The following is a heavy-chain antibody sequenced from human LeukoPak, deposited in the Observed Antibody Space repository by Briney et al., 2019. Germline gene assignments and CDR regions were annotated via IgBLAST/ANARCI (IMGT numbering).Heavy chain of an antibody. CDR2: IYYTGST. CDR1: GGSISSYY. Sequence: PSETLSLTCTVSGGSISSYYWSWIRQPPGKGLEWIGYIYYTGSTSYNPSLKSRVAISMDTSKNQFSLKLSSVTAADSAVYYCTRSDYSGSGTYTEFDAFDIWGQGQWSPSLQ. D-gene: IGHD3-10*01. J-gene: IGHJ3*02. CDR3: TRSDYSGSGTYTEFDAFDI. V-gene: IGHV4-59*01.